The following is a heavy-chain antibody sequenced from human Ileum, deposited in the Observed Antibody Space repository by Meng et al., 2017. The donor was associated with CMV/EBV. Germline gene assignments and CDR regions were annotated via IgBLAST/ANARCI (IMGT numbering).Heavy chain of an antibody. CDR3: ASPTGSYGNYAY. CDR2: VYYTGSP. J-gene: IGHJ4*02. D-gene: IGHD4-11*01. CDR1: GVSITSDHY. Sequence: SETLSLTCTVSGVSITSDHYWGWIRQPPGKGLEWIGSVYYTGSPYYSPSLKSRVILSVDTSKNQFSLKVPSVTAADTATYYCASPTGSYGNYAYWGQGILVTVSS. V-gene: IGHV4-39*01.